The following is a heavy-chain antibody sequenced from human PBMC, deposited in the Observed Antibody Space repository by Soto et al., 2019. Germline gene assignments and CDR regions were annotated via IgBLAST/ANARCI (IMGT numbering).Heavy chain of an antibody. J-gene: IGHJ4*02. CDR1: GGSISSSSYY. Sequence: QLQLQESGPGLVKPSETLSLTCTVSGGSISSSSYYWGWIRQPPGKGLEGIGSIYYSGSTYYNPSLKSRVTICVDTSKNPFSLKLSSVTAADTAVYYCARLGYCSGGSCPGPIDYWGQGTLVTVSS. CDR2: IYYSGST. D-gene: IGHD2-15*01. V-gene: IGHV4-39*01. CDR3: ARLGYCSGGSCPGPIDY.